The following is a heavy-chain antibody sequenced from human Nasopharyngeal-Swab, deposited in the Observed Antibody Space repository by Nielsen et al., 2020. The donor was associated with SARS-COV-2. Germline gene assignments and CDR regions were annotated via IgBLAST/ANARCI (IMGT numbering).Heavy chain of an antibody. V-gene: IGHV3-53*01. CDR2: IYSGGST. Sequence: GESLKISCAASGFTVSSNYMSWVRQAPGKGLEWVSVIYSGGSTYYADSVKGRFTISRDNSKNTLYLQMNSLRAEDTAVYYCARSITSSSWYLYGMDVWGQGTTVTVSS. CDR1: GFTVSSNY. D-gene: IGHD6-13*01. J-gene: IGHJ6*02. CDR3: ARSITSSSWYLYGMDV.